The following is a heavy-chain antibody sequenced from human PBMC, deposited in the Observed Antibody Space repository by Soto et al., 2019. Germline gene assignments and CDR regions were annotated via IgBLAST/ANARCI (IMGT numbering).Heavy chain of an antibody. V-gene: IGHV3-33*01. CDR2: IWYDGSNK. Sequence: QVQLVESGGGVVQPGRSLRLSCAASGFTFSSYGMHWVRQAPGKGLEWVAVIWYDGSNKYYADSVKGRFTISRDNSKNTLYLQMHSLRAEDTAVYSCSRDVVAARPTYHQAYYYYYYGMDVWGQGTTVTVSS. J-gene: IGHJ6*02. CDR3: SRDVVAARPTYHQAYYYYYYGMDV. CDR1: GFTFSSYG. D-gene: IGHD6-6*01.